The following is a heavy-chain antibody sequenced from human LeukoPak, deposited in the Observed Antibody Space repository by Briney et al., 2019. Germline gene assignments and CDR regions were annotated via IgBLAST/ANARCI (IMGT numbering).Heavy chain of an antibody. CDR3: AKEPYTIELYNWFDP. CDR2: ISYDGSNK. J-gene: IGHJ5*02. CDR1: GFTFSSYA. V-gene: IGHV3-30*04. D-gene: IGHD1-7*01. Sequence: PGGSLRLSCAASGFTFSSYAMHWVRQAPGKGLEWVAVISYDGSNKYYADSVKGRFTISRDNSKNTLYLQMNSLRAEDTAVYYCAKEPYTIELYNWFDPWGQGTLVTVSS.